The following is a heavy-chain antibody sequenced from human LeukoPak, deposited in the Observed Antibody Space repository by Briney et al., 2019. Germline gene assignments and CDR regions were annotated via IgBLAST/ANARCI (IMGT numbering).Heavy chain of an antibody. D-gene: IGHD3-10*01. Sequence: GRSLRLSCAASGFTFSSYAMHWVRQAPGKGLEWVAVISYDGSKKYYADSVKGRFTISRDNSKNTLYLQMNSLRAEDTAVYYCAKDRGYYFDYWGQGTLVTVSS. V-gene: IGHV3-30*04. J-gene: IGHJ4*02. CDR3: AKDRGYYFDY. CDR2: ISYDGSKK. CDR1: GFTFSSYA.